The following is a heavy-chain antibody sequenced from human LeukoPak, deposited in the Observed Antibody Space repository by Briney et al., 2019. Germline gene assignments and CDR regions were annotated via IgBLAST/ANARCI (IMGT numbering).Heavy chain of an antibody. J-gene: IGHJ4*02. V-gene: IGHV4-30-2*01. Sequence: SQTLSLTCTVSGGSISSGGYYWSWIRQPPGKGLEWIGYIYHSGSTYYNPSLKSRVTISVDRSKNQFSLKLSSVTAADTAVYYCARDYQVAGDLHYFDYWGQGTLVTVSS. CDR2: IYHSGST. CDR3: ARDYQVAGDLHYFDY. CDR1: GGSISSGGYY. D-gene: IGHD3-16*01.